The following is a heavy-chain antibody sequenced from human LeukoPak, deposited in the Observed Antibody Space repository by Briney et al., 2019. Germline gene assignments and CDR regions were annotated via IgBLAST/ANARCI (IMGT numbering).Heavy chain of an antibody. J-gene: IGHJ6*02. CDR1: GFTFSASP. CDR2: IRSKANSYAT. V-gene: IGHV3-73*01. CDR3: TRRVGDSYFYGMDV. Sequence: GGSLRLSCAASGFTFSASPIHWVRQAPGKGLEWVGRIRSKANSYATAYAESVKGRFTISRDDSENTAYLQMNSLKTEDTAVYYCTRRVGDSYFYGMDVWGQGTPVTVSS. D-gene: IGHD5/OR15-5a*01.